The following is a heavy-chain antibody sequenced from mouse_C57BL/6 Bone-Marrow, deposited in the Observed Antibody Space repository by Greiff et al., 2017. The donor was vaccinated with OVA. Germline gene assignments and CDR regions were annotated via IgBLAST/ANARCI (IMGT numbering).Heavy chain of an antibody. V-gene: IGHV6-3*01. CDR1: GFTFSNYW. CDR2: IRSKSDNYAT. J-gene: IGHJ2*01. D-gene: IGHD2-5*01. Sequence: EVKLEEPGGGLVQPGGSMKLSCVASGFTFSNYWMNWVRQTPEQGLEWVAQIRSKSDNYATHDEDSVKVRFTISRDDSKSSVDLQMHNLRAEDTGIYYCTKSNHYYFDYWGRDTTLTVSS. CDR3: TKSNHYYFDY.